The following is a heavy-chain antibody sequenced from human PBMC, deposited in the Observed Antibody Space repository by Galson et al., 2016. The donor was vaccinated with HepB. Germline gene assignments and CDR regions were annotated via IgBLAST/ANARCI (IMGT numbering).Heavy chain of an antibody. V-gene: IGHV3-23*01. CDR1: GFTFSHRG. CDR3: VRGSTAPDV. CDR2: ISMSGGSR. Sequence: SLRLSCAASGFTFSHRGMHWVRQAPGKGLEDVSSISMSGGSRDYAESVKGRFTISRDNSRSTLFLQMNSLRAEDTGVYYCVRGSTAPDVWGKGTTVTVSS. J-gene: IGHJ6*04. D-gene: IGHD3-16*01.